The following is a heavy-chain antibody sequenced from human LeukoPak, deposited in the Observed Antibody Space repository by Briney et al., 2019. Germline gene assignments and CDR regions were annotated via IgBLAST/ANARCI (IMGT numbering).Heavy chain of an antibody. V-gene: IGHV3-49*03. J-gene: IGHJ4*02. CDR3: ARERAGDVDY. CDR2: VRHREYGGTA. Sequence: GGSLRLSCATSGFNFGVVAMDWIRQAPGKGLEWVGFVRHREYGGTAEYAASVNGRFAISRDDSKSIVYLQMNDLRTEDTGVYYCARERAGDVDYWGLGTLVTVSS. CDR1: GFNFGVVA.